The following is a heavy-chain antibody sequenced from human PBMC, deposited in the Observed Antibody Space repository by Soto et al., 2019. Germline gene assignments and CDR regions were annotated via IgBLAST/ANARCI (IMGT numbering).Heavy chain of an antibody. V-gene: IGHV4-30-4*01. D-gene: IGHD3-10*01. CDR2: IYYSGST. CDR1: GGSISSGDYY. CDR3: ARGAKWCGELWY. J-gene: IGHJ4*02. Sequence: QVQLQESGPGLVKPSQTLSLTCTVSGGSISSGDYYWSWIRQPPGKGLEWIGYIYYSGSTYYNPSLKSRVTISVDTSKNPFSLKLSSETAADTAVYYCARGAKWCGELWYWGQGTLVTVSS.